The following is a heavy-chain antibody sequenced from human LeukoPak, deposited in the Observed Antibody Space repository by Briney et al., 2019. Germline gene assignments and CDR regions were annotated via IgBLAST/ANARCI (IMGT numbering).Heavy chain of an antibody. J-gene: IGHJ5*02. V-gene: IGHV4-34*01. D-gene: IGHD6-13*01. CDR2: INHSGST. CDR3: ARVRSSSWYDNWFDP. CDR1: GGSFSGYY. Sequence: SETLSLTCAVYGGSFSGYYWSWIRQPPGKGLEWIGEINHSGSTNYNPSLKSRVTISVDTSKNQFSLKLSSVTAADTAMYYCARVRSSSWYDNWFDPWGQGTLVTVSS.